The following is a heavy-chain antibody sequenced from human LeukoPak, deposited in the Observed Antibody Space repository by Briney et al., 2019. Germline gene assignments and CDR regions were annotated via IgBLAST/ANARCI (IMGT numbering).Heavy chain of an antibody. CDR1: GGTFSSYA. V-gene: IGHV1-69*05. D-gene: IGHD3-22*01. CDR3: AREYSSMIGYFDY. Sequence: ASVKVSCKASGGTFSSYAISWVRQAPGQGLEWMGGIIPIFGTANYAQKFQGRVTITTDESTSTAYMELSSLRSEDTAVYYCAREYSSMIGYFDYWGQGTLVTVSS. CDR2: IIPIFGTA. J-gene: IGHJ4*02.